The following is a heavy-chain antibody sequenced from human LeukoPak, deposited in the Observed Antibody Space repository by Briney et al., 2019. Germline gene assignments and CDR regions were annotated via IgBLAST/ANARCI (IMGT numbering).Heavy chain of an antibody. J-gene: IGHJ6*02. CDR2: IYYSGST. D-gene: IGHD2-2*01. CDR1: GGSISSGGYY. Sequence: SQTLSLTCTVSGGSISSGGYYWSWIRQHPGKGLEWIGYIYYSGSTYYNPSLESRVTISVDTSKNQFSLKLSSVTAADTAVYYCARDRVVVVPAAPPGYYYYGMDVWGQGTTVTVSS. CDR3: ARDRVVVVPAAPPGYYYYGMDV. V-gene: IGHV4-31*03.